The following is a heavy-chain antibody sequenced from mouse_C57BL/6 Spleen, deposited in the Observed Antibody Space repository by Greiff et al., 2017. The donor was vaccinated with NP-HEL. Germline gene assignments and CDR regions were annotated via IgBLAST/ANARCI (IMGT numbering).Heavy chain of an antibody. CDR3: VREPLYDGYLYWYFDV. J-gene: IGHJ1*03. CDR1: GFTFNTYA. V-gene: IGHV10-3*01. CDR2: IRSKSSNYAT. D-gene: IGHD2-3*01. Sequence: EVKVVESGGGLVQPKGSLKLSCAASGFTFNTYAMHWVRQAPGKGLEWVARIRSKSSNYATYYADSVKDRFTISRDDSQSMLYLQMNNLKTEDTAMYYCVREPLYDGYLYWYFDVWGTGTTVTVSS.